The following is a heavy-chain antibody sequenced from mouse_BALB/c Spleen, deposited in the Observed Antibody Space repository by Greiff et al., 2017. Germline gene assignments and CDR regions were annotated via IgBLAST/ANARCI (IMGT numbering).Heavy chain of an antibody. CDR1: GFTFSSYG. V-gene: IGHV5-6*02. CDR3: ARGGNYEAWFAY. CDR2: ISSGGSYT. D-gene: IGHD2-1*01. J-gene: IGHJ3*01. Sequence: DVKLVESGGDLVKPGGSLKLSCAASGFTFSSYGMSWVRQTPDKRLEWVATISSGGSYTYYPDSVKGRFTISRDNAKNTLYLQMSSLKSEDTAMYYCARGGNYEAWFAYWGQGTLVTVSA.